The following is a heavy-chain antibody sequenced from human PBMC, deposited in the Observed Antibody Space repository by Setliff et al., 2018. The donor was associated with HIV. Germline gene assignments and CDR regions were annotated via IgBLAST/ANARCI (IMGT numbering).Heavy chain of an antibody. V-gene: IGHV4-61*09. Sequence: LSLTCTVSGGSISSGSYYWSWIRQPAGKGLEWIGHIYTSGSTNYNPSLKSRVTISVDTSKNQFSLKLSSVTAADTAVYYCARGNNGYYYDSSGYYHWGQGTLVTVS. CDR2: IYTSGST. CDR1: GGSISSGSYY. CDR3: ARGNNGYYYDSSGYYH. D-gene: IGHD3-22*01. J-gene: IGHJ5*02.